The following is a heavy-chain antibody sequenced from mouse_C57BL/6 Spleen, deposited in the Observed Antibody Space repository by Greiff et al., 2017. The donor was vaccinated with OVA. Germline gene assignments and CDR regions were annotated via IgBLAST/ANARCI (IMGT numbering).Heavy chain of an antibody. CDR2: LWRGGST. Sequence: VKLVESGPGLVQPSQSLSITCTVSGFSLTSYGVHWVRQSPGKGLEWLGVLWRGGSTDYNAAFISRLSISKDNSKSQVFFKMNSLQADDTTIYYCAINGGVSVGHLFDYWGQGTTLTVSS. CDR3: AINGGVSVGHLFDY. V-gene: IGHV2-2*01. J-gene: IGHJ2*01. D-gene: IGHD3-1*01. CDR1: GFSLTSYG.